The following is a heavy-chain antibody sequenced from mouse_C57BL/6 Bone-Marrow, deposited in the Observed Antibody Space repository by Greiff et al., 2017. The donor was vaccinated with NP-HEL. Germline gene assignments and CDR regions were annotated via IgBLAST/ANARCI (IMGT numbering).Heavy chain of an antibody. CDR3: ARHGGLSTMITTGAMDY. Sequence: EVKLQESGGDLVKPGGSLKLSCAASGFTFSSYGMSWVRQTPDKRLEWVATISSGGSYTYYPDSVKGRFTISRDNAKNTLYLQMSSLKSEETAMYYCARHGGLSTMITTGAMDYWGQGTSVTVSS. CDR1: GFTFSSYG. CDR2: ISSGGSYT. D-gene: IGHD2-4*01. V-gene: IGHV5-6*01. J-gene: IGHJ4*01.